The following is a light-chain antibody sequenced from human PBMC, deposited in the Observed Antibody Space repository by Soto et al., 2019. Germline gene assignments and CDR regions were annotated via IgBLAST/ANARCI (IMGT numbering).Light chain of an antibody. V-gene: IGKV1-5*01. CDR3: QQYSTYT. Sequence: DSQMTQSPSSVSASVGDRVTITCRASQNIGSWLAWYQQKPGKAPNLLIHDASSLGSGVPLRFSGSGSETVFTLIIGSLQPDDFATYYRQQYSTYTFGQGTRLEIK. CDR2: DAS. J-gene: IGKJ5*01. CDR1: QNIGSW.